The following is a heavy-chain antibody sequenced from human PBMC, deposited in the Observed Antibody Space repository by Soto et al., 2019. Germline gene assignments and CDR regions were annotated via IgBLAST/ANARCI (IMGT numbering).Heavy chain of an antibody. J-gene: IGHJ4*02. CDR2: IYYSGST. CDR1: GGSMSSSNW. V-gene: IGHV4-4*02. CDR3: ATFPCSWMSPSPAY. D-gene: IGHD6-13*01. Sequence: QVQLQESGPGLVEPSGTLSLTCVVSGGSMSSSNWWSWVRQPPGKGLEWIGEIYYSGSTKFNPSLRSRVAVSIDKSKNQFSLKLSSVTAADTAVYYCATFPCSWMSPSPAYCGQGTLVTVSS.